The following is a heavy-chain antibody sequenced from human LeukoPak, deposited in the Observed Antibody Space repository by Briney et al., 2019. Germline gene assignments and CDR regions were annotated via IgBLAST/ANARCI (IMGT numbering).Heavy chain of an antibody. CDR1: GFTFSSYA. D-gene: IGHD2-8*01. V-gene: IGHV3-23*01. CDR3: ASQRQSHNDVFDA. CDR2: ISGSGGST. Sequence: GGSLRLSCAASGFTFSSYAMSWVRQAPGKGLEWVSAISGSGGSTYYADSVKGRFTISRDNSKDTPYLQMNSLVTEATAVYYCASQRQSHNDVFDAWGQGTLVTVSS. J-gene: IGHJ4*02.